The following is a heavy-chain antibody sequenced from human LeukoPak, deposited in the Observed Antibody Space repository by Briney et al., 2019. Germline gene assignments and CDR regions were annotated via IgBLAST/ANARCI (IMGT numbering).Heavy chain of an antibody. CDR1: GFNFRSAW. CDR2: IKSKANGGAT. Sequence: GGSLRLSCAASGFNFRSAWMTWVRQAPGKGLEWVGRIKSKANGGATDYAAPVQGRFTISRDDSKNTLYLQMNSLKIEDTAVYYCTNNTAWGQGTLVTVSS. J-gene: IGHJ4*02. V-gene: IGHV3-15*01. CDR3: TNNTA. D-gene: IGHD2-21*02.